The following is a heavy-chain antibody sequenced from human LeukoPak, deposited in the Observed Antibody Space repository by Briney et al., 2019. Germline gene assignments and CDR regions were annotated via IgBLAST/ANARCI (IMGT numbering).Heavy chain of an antibody. CDR3: ARHGLSGTIVDAFDI. J-gene: IGHJ3*02. CDR1: GYSFTSYW. D-gene: IGHD3-10*01. V-gene: IGHV5-51*01. CDR2: IYPGDSDT. Sequence: GESLKISCKGSGYSFTSYWIGWVRQMPGKGLEWMGIIYPGDSDTRYSPSFQGQVTISADKSISTAYLQWSSLKASDTAMYYCARHGLSGTIVDAFDIWGQGTMVTVSS.